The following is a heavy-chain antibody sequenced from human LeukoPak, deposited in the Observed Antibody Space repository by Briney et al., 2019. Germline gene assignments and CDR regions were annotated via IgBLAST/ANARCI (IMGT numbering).Heavy chain of an antibody. J-gene: IGHJ4*02. CDR1: GFTFSSYE. D-gene: IGHD3-10*01. V-gene: IGHV3-48*03. CDR2: ISSSGSTI. Sequence: GGSLRLSCAASGFTFSSYEMNWVRQAPGKGLEWVSYISSSGSTIYYADSVKGRFTISRDNAKNSLYLQMNSLRAEDTAVYYCARDGAMVRGFYGVNFDYWGQGTLVTVSS. CDR3: ARDGAMVRGFYGVNFDY.